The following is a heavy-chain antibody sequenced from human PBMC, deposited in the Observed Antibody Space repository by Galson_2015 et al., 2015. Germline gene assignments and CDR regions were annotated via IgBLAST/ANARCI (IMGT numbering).Heavy chain of an antibody. D-gene: IGHD2-15*01. J-gene: IGHJ4*02. Sequence: TYYADSVKGRFTISRDNSTSTLYFQMNSLRTEDTAVYFCAKDIMAVAAIDYWGQGTLVTVSS. V-gene: IGHV3-23*01. CDR2: T. CDR3: AKDIMAVAAIDY.